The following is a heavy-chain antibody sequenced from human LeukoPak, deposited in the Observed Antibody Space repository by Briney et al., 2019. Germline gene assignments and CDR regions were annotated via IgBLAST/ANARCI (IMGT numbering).Heavy chain of an antibody. Sequence: ASVKVSCKASGYTLTNYYMHWVRQAPGQGLEWMGIINPSGGTTSYAQNFKGRVTMTRDTSTSTVYMELSSLRSEDTAVYFCARDGYQRYYFDYWGQGTLVTVSS. CDR3: ARDGYQRYYFDY. D-gene: IGHD2-2*01. CDR1: GYTLTNYY. J-gene: IGHJ4*02. V-gene: IGHV1-46*01. CDR2: INPSGGTT.